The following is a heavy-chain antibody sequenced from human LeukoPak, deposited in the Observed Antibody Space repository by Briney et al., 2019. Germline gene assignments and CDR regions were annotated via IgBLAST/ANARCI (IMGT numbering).Heavy chain of an antibody. D-gene: IGHD3-10*01. Sequence: AGGSLRLSCAASGFTFSNAWMSWVRQAPGKGLEWVGRIKSKTDGGTTDYAAPVKGRFTISRDDSKNTPYLQMNSLKTEDTAVYYCTTPDVLLWFGDRSDAFDIWGQGTMVTVSS. CDR3: TTPDVLLWFGDRSDAFDI. CDR2: IKSKTDGGTT. V-gene: IGHV3-15*01. CDR1: GFTFSNAW. J-gene: IGHJ3*02.